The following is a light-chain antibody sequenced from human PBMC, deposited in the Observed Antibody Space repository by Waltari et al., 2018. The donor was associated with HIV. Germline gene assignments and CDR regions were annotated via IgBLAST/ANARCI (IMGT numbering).Light chain of an antibody. V-gene: IGLV1-44*01. J-gene: IGLJ2*01. Sequence: QSVLTQPPSASGTPGPRVTIPCSGSRSNIGSNAVNWYPHPLGQAPRLLIHSDNQLPSGVPDRVAGSKSGTSASLAITGLQSEDEAVYYCASWDDSLSALLFGGGTRLTVL. CDR2: SDN. CDR3: ASWDDSLSALL. CDR1: RSNIGSNA.